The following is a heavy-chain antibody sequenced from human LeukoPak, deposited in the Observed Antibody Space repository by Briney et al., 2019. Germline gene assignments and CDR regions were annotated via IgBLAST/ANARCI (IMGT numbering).Heavy chain of an antibody. CDR2: IRSKAYGGTT. CDR1: GFTFSSYE. V-gene: IGHV3-49*04. J-gene: IGHJ4*02. D-gene: IGHD3-16*01. CDR3: TRYWGLGTQRGSDY. Sequence: GGSLRLSCAASGFTFSSYEMNWVRQAPGKGLEWVGFIRSKAYGGTTEYAASVKGKFTISRDDSKSIAYLQMNSLKTEDSAVYYCTRYWGLGTQRGSDYWGQGTLVTVSS.